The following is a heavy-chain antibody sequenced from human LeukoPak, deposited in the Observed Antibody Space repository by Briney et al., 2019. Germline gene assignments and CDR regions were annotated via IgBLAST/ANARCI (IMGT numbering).Heavy chain of an antibody. CDR3: ASGTFDDYGDYDRGDYFDH. J-gene: IGHJ4*02. CDR2: IYYSGLT. Sequence: SETLSLTCTVSGGSVSSSNSYWGWIRQPAGKGPEWIASIYYSGLTYDNPSLKSRVSISVDPSKTHFSLKVSSVTAADTAVYYCASGTFDDYGDYDRGDYFDHWGQGTLVTVSS. V-gene: IGHV4-39*02. D-gene: IGHD4-17*01. CDR1: GGSVSSSNSY.